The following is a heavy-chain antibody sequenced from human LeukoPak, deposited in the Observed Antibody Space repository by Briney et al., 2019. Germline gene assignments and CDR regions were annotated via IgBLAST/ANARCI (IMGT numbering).Heavy chain of an antibody. CDR2: ISTDGSQT. CDR1: GFTFSNYW. V-gene: IGHV3-74*01. D-gene: IGHD3-10*01. Sequence: GGSLRLSCEASGFTFSNYWMHWVRQAPGKGLMWVSQISTDGSQTFYADSVKGRFTISRANSKNTLYLQMNSLRAEDTAVYYCAKDLHYGSGSYYFDYWGQGTLVTVSS. J-gene: IGHJ4*02. CDR3: AKDLHYGSGSYYFDY.